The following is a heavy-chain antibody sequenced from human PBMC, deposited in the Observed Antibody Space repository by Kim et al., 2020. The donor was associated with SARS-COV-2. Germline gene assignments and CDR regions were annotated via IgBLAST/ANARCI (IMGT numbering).Heavy chain of an antibody. Sequence: GGSLRLSCAASGFSFSTYAMSWVRQSSGKGLEWVSVMYSGASSTFYGDFVKGRFTISRDNPKRTLYLQMNSLRAEDTAVYYCAKAPWGWVSRGGYYFDSWGQGTLVTVSS. CDR1: GFSFSTYA. CDR2: MYSGASST. V-gene: IGHV3-23*03. CDR3: AKAPWGWVSRGGYYFDS. D-gene: IGHD3-10*01. J-gene: IGHJ4*02.